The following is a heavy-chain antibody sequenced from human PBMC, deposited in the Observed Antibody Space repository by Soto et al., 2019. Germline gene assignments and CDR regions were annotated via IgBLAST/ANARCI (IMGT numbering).Heavy chain of an antibody. CDR3: ARDGVAAGLYLDN. CDR2: ISYDGSNK. V-gene: IGHV3-30-3*01. D-gene: IGHD6-19*01. CDR1: GFTFSSYA. J-gene: IGHJ4*02. Sequence: GGSLRLSCAASGFTFSSYAMHWVRQAPGKGLEWVAVISYDGSNKYYADSVKGRFIISRDNAENSLYLQMNSLRAEDTALYYCARDGVAAGLYLDNWGQGTLVTVSS.